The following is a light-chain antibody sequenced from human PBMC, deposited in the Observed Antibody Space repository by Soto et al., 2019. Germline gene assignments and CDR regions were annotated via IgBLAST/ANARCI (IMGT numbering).Light chain of an antibody. CDR3: QQDSSWPLT. V-gene: IGKV3-15*01. CDR1: QSVGSN. Sequence: EIVMTQSPATLSVSPGDRATLSCRASQSVGSNLAWYQQKPGQAPRLLIYGASTRVTGIPARFSGSGSGTEFTLSSSSLQSEHLGVYYCQQDSSWPLTFGGGTKVDIK. J-gene: IGKJ4*01. CDR2: GAS.